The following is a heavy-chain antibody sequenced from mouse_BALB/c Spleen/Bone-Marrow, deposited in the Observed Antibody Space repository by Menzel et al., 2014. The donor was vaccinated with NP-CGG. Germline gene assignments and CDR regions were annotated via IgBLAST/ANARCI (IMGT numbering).Heavy chain of an antibody. CDR1: GFTFTDYY. J-gene: IGHJ2*01. CDR2: IRSKANGYTT. Sequence: EVQLVESGGGLVQPGGSLRLSCATSGFTFTDYYMNWVRQPPGKALEWLGFIRSKANGYTTEYSASVKSRFTISRDNSQNILYLQMNTLRADDSATYYCARDKGRVFFDYWGQGTTLTVSS. CDR3: ARDKGRVFFDY. V-gene: IGHV7-3*02.